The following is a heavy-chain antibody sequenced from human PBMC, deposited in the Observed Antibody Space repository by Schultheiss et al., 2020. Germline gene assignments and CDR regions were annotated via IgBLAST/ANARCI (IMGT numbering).Heavy chain of an antibody. V-gene: IGHV3-15*01. CDR3: ARAHDYGDPTAGY. Sequence: GGSLRLSCAASGFTFSNAWMSWVRQAPGKGLEWVGRIKSKTDGGTTDYAAPVKGRFTISRDDSKNTLYLQMNSLRAEDTAVYYCARAHDYGDPTAGYWGQGTLVTVSS. D-gene: IGHD4-17*01. CDR2: IKSKTDGGTT. J-gene: IGHJ4*02. CDR1: GFTFSNAW.